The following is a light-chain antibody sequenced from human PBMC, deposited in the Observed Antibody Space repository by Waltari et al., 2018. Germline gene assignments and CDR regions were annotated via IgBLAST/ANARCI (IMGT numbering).Light chain of an antibody. V-gene: IGKV3-11*01. CDR3: QQRSNWPPIT. Sequence: EIVLTQSQAPLSLSPGDRATLSCRASQRVRSYLAGYQQKPGQAPRLLIYDASNRATGIPARFSGSGSGTDFTLTISSLEPEDFAVYYCQQRSNWPPITFGQGTRLEIK. CDR1: QRVRSY. CDR2: DAS. J-gene: IGKJ5*01.